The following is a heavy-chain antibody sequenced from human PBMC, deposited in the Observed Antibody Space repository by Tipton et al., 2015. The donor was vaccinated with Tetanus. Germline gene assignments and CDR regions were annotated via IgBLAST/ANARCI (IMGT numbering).Heavy chain of an antibody. CDR1: GGSISSSDW. CDR2: IYHSGST. D-gene: IGHD5-18*01. J-gene: IGHJ6*02. Sequence: TLSLTCAVSGGSISSSDWWSWVRQPPGKGLEWIGEIYHSGSTNYNPSLKSRVTISVDKSKNQFSLKLSSVTAADTAVYYCARLGRGYSYGAYAGGATYGMDVWGQGTTVTVSS. V-gene: IGHV4-4*02. CDR3: ARLGRGYSYGAYAGGATYGMDV.